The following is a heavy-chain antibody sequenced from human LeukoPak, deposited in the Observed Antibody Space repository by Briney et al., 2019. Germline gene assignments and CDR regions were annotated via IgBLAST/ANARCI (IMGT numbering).Heavy chain of an antibody. V-gene: IGHV3-49*03. J-gene: IGHJ4*02. D-gene: IGHD6-19*01. CDR2: ISGGTT. CDR3: SRGSGWLSVY. CDR1: GFTFGDYL. Sequence: GGSLRLSCTASGFTFGDYLMSWFRQAPGKGLEWIGFISGGTTEYAASVKGRFTISRDDSTSIANLQMNSLTTEDTAVYYCSRGSGWLSVYWGQGTLVTVSS.